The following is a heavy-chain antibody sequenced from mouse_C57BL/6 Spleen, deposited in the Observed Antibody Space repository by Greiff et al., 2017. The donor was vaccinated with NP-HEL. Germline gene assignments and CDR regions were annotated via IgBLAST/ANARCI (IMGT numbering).Heavy chain of an antibody. Sequence: QVQLHQSGPELVKPGASVKISCKASGYAFSSSWMNWVKQRPGKGLEWIGRIYPGDGDTNYNGKFKGKATLTADKSSSTAYMQLSSLTSEDSAVYFCARKGAGYWGQGTTLTVSS. V-gene: IGHV1-82*01. J-gene: IGHJ2*01. CDR2: IYPGDGDT. CDR3: ARKGAGY. CDR1: GYAFSSSW.